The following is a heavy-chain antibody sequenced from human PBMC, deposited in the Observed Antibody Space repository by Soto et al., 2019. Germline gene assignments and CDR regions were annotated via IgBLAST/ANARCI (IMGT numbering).Heavy chain of an antibody. CDR1: GGPHRSWGYY. CDR3: ARDSVTTTAFDY. CDR2: IYYSGST. J-gene: IGHJ4*02. Sequence: LSLTCNFPGGPHRSWGYYRNRNRQHPGKGLEWIGYIYYSGSTYYNPSLKSRVTISVDTSKNQFSLKLSSVTAADTAVYYCARDSVTTTAFDYWGQGTLVTVSS. V-gene: IGHV4-31*03. D-gene: IGHD4-17*01.